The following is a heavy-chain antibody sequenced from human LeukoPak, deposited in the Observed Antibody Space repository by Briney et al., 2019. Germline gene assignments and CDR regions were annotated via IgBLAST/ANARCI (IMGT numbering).Heavy chain of an antibody. Sequence: SVKVSCKASGGTFSSYAISWVRQAPGQGLEWMGGIISIFGTANYAQKFQGRVTITADESTSTAYMELSSLRSEDTAVYYCARDPRYCSSTSCLYYFDYWGQGTLVTVSS. CDR3: ARDPRYCSSTSCLYYFDY. V-gene: IGHV1-69*13. J-gene: IGHJ4*02. D-gene: IGHD2-2*01. CDR2: IISIFGTA. CDR1: GGTFSSYA.